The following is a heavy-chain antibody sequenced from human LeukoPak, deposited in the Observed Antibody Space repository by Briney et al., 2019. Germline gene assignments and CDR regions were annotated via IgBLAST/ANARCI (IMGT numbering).Heavy chain of an antibody. CDR3: ARADYDRDPWKRFVDY. V-gene: IGHV3-23*01. CDR1: GFTFSSYW. J-gene: IGHJ4*02. CDR2: ISGSGGST. D-gene: IGHD3-22*01. Sequence: PGGSLRLSCAASGFTFSSYWMSWVRQAPGKGLEWVSAISGSGGSTYYADSVRGRFTISRDNAKNTLYLQMNSLRAEDTAVYHCARADYDRDPWKRFVDYWGQGTLVTVSS.